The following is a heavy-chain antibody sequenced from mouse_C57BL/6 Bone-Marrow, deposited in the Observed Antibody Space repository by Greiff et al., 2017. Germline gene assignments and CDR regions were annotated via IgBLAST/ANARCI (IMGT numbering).Heavy chain of an antibody. Sequence: VQLQQSGPELVKPGASVKISCKASGYSFTGYYMNWVKQSPEKSLEWIGEINPSTGGTTYNQKFKAKATLTVDKSSSTAYMQRKSLTSEDSAVYYCARPIYYDYDPFAYWGQGTLVTVSA. J-gene: IGHJ3*01. CDR2: INPSTGGT. CDR1: GYSFTGYY. CDR3: ARPIYYDYDPFAY. V-gene: IGHV1-42*01. D-gene: IGHD2-4*01.